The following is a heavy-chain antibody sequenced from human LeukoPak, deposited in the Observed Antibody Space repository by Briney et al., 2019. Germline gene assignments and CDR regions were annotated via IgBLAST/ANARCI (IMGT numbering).Heavy chain of an antibody. D-gene: IGHD6-13*01. CDR2: IFYSGST. Sequence: PSETLSLTCTVSHGSISGFHWSWIRQPPGKGLEWIGYIFYSGSTNYNPSLKSRVPISVDTSRNKVSLKLSSVTAADTAVYYCARGGAFSSSWYVDYWGQGTLVTVST. V-gene: IGHV4-59*01. J-gene: IGHJ4*02. CDR1: HGSISGFH. CDR3: ARGGAFSSSWYVDY.